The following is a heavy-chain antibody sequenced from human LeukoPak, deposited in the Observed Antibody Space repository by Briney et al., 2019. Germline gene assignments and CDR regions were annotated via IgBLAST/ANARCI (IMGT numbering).Heavy chain of an antibody. V-gene: IGHV1-69*05. D-gene: IGHD2-15*01. J-gene: IGHJ4*02. CDR3: AGRYCDGGSCYPFDY. CDR1: GATFSRLA. Sequence: GASVKVSCKASGATFSRLAISWVRQAPGQGLECMGRSIPIFDTTNYAQKFQGRVTITTDESTSTAYMELTSLSSEDTAVYYCAGRYCDGGSCYPFDYWGQGTPVTVSS. CDR2: SIPIFDTT.